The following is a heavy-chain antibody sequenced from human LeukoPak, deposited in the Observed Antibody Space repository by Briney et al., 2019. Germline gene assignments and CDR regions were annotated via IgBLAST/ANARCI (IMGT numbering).Heavy chain of an antibody. CDR1: GFSFNNYA. Sequence: GGSLRLSCVASGFSFNNYAMNWVRQAPGKGPEWVSLIIGSSGSTFYADSVKGRFTISRDKSKNTLYLQMNSLRAEDTAVYYRAKGAYDYIEIAYFDYWGQGSLVTVSS. J-gene: IGHJ4*02. CDR2: IIGSSGST. D-gene: IGHD5-12*01. CDR3: AKGAYDYIEIAYFDY. V-gene: IGHV3-23*01.